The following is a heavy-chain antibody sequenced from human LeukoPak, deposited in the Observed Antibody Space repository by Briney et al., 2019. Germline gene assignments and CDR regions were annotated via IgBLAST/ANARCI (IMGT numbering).Heavy chain of an antibody. J-gene: IGHJ4*02. CDR2: ISGNGHQT. Sequence: GGSLRLSCSASGFAFSRFAMTWVRHLPGKGLDWVSTISGNGHQTYYGDSVKGCFSVSRDNSKNILYLQMDSLRADDSALYYCAKDANYYDSSGFFIPFDYWGQGTLVTVSS. V-gene: IGHV3-23*01. D-gene: IGHD3-22*01. CDR3: AKDANYYDSSGFFIPFDY. CDR1: GFAFSRFA.